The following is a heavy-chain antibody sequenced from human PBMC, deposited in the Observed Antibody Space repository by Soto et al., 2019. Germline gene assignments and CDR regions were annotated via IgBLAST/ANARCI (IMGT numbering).Heavy chain of an antibody. Sequence: QVQLQESGPGLVKPSETLSLTCTVSGGSVSSGSYYWSWIRQPPGKGLEWIGYIYYSGSTNYNPSPKSRVPISVDTSKNQFSLKLSSVTAADTAVYYCARDNTGYCSGGSCTLRAAFDIWGQGTMVTVSS. V-gene: IGHV4-61*01. CDR2: IYYSGST. D-gene: IGHD2-15*01. J-gene: IGHJ3*02. CDR1: GGSVSSGSYY. CDR3: ARDNTGYCSGGSCTLRAAFDI.